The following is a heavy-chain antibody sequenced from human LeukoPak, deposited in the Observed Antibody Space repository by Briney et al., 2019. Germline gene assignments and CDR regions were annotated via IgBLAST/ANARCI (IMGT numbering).Heavy chain of an antibody. CDR2: ISPDGRNI. D-gene: IGHD1-7*01. CDR1: GFTLSDYW. V-gene: IGHV3-74*01. CDR3: VRDGGGTTPYDC. Sequence: PGGSLRLSGAASGFTLSDYWMNWVRQAPGKGPVWVSHISPDGRNIAYADSVKGRFTISRDSAKNTLYLQMNSLRVGDTAVYYCVRDGGGTTPYDCWGQGTLVTVSS. J-gene: IGHJ4*02.